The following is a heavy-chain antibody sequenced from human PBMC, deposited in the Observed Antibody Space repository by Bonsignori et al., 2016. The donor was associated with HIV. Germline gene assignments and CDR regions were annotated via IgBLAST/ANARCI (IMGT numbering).Heavy chain of an antibody. CDR3: ARALGDYVFYYFDY. CDR1: GFTFSSYS. D-gene: IGHD4-17*01. V-gene: IGHV3-21*01. Sequence: GGSLRLSCAASGFTFSSYSMNWVRQAPGKGLEWVSSISSSSSYIYYADSVKGRFTISRDNAKNSLYLQMNSLRAEDTAVYYCARALGDYVFYYFDYWGQGTLVTVSS. J-gene: IGHJ4*02. CDR2: ISSSSSYI.